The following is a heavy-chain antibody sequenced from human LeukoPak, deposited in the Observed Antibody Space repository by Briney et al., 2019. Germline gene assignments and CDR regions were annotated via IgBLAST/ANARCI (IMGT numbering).Heavy chain of an antibody. CDR2: ISGSGGGT. D-gene: IGHD2-2*01. V-gene: IGHV3-23*01. Sequence: GGSLRLSCAASGFTFSSYAMSWVRQAPEKGLEWVSTISGSGGGTYYADSVKGRFTISRDNSKNTLYLQMNSLRAEDTAVYYCAKDEWGVVPAANFDYWGQGTLVTVSS. J-gene: IGHJ4*02. CDR3: AKDEWGVVPAANFDY. CDR1: GFTFSSYA.